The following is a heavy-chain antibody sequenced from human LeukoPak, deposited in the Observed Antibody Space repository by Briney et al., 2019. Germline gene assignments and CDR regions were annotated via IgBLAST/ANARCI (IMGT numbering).Heavy chain of an antibody. J-gene: IGHJ4*02. Sequence: GGSLRLSCAASGFTFSSSAMNWVRQAPGKGLEWVSSINQGASHIYYADSVRGRFTISRDNAKNSLYLQMSSLRAEDTAVYYCASNSNRAGGYWGQGTLVTVSS. D-gene: IGHD2-21*01. CDR1: GFTFSSSA. CDR3: ASNSNRAGGY. V-gene: IGHV3-21*01. CDR2: INQGASHI.